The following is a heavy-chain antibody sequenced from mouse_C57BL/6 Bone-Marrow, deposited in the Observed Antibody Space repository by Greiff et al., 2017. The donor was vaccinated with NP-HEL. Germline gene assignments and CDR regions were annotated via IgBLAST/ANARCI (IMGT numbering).Heavy chain of an antibody. D-gene: IGHD1-1*01. V-gene: IGHV1-26*01. CDR2: INPNNGGT. Sequence: VQLQQSGPELVKPGASVKISCKASGYTFTDYYMNWVKQSHGKSLEWIGDINPNNGGTSYNQKFKGKATLTVDKSSSTAYMELRSLTSEDSAVYYCASPYYDGSRYGAMDYWGQGTSVTVSS. CDR1: GYTFTDYY. CDR3: ASPYYDGSRYGAMDY. J-gene: IGHJ4*01.